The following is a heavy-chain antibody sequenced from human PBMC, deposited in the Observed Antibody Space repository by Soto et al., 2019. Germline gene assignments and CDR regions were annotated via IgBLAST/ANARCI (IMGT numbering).Heavy chain of an antibody. CDR2: ISSSGSTI. D-gene: IGHD6-6*01. CDR1: GFTFSDYY. CDR3: ARELYSSSSGNWFDP. J-gene: IGHJ5*02. V-gene: IGHV3-11*01. Sequence: GGSLRLSCAASGFTFSDYYMSWIRQAPGKGLEWVSYISSSGSTIYYADTVKGRFTISRDNAKNSLYLQMNSLRAEDTAVYYCARELYSSSSGNWFDPWGQGTLVTVSS.